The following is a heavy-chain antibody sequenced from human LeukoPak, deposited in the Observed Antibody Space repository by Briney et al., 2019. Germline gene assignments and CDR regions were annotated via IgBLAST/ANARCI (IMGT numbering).Heavy chain of an antibody. CDR1: GFTFSNYA. V-gene: IGHV3-23*01. Sequence: PGGSLRLSCTASGFTFSNYAMSWVRQAPGKGLHWVSAISGGGGSTYYTDSVKGRFTISRDNSKNTMYLQMNSLRAEDTAIYYCATYRQVLLPFESWGQGTLVTVSS. J-gene: IGHJ4*02. CDR3: ATYRQVLLPFES. CDR2: ISGGGGST. D-gene: IGHD2-8*02.